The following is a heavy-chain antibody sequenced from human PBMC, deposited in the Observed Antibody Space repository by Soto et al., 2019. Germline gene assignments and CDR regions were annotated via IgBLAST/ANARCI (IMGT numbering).Heavy chain of an antibody. V-gene: IGHV4-31*03. CDR1: GGSISSGGYY. J-gene: IGHJ3*02. CDR2: IYYSGST. D-gene: IGHD2-2*01. Sequence: QVQLQESGPGLVKPSQTLSLTCTVSGGSISSGGYYWSWIRQHPGKGLEWIGYIYYSGSTYYNPSLKSRVTISVDTCKNEFSLKLSSVTAADTAVYYCARDIVVVPAAMRNDAFDIWGQGTMVTVSS. CDR3: ARDIVVVPAAMRNDAFDI.